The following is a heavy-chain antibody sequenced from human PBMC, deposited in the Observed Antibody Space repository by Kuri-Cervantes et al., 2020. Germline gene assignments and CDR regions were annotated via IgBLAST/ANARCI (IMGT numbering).Heavy chain of an antibody. V-gene: IGHV4-34*01. Sequence: GSLRLSCAVYGGSFSDYYWTWIRQPPGKGLEWIGSIHYSGSTYYNPSLKSRVTAHVDTSTNQFSLKLSSVTAADTAVYYCARMRAQGTSVVSVVVAATTAWFDPWGQGTLVTVSS. CDR1: GGSFSDYY. CDR2: IHYSGST. CDR3: ARMRAQGTSVVSVVVAATTAWFDP. D-gene: IGHD2-15*01. J-gene: IGHJ5*02.